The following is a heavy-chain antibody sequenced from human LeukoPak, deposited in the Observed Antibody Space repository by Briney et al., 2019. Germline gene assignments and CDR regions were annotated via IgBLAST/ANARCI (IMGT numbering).Heavy chain of an antibody. CDR1: GFTFSSYS. J-gene: IGHJ4*02. Sequence: GGSLRLSCAASGFTFSSYSMSWVRQAPGKGLEWVSAITDSGGGTYYADSVKGRFTISRDNSKNTLYLQMNSLRVEGTAVYYCAKDSPVLTYWGQGTLVTVSS. V-gene: IGHV3-23*01. CDR2: ITDSGGGT. CDR3: AKDSPVLTY.